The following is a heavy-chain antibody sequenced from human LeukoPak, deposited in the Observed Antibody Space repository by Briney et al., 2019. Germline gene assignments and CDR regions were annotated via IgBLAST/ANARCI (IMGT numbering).Heavy chain of an antibody. V-gene: IGHV3-21*01. Sequence: GGSLRLSCAASGFTFSNAWMSWVRQATGKGLEWVSSISSSSSYIYYADSVKGRFTISRDNAKNSLYMQMNSLRAEDTAVYYCARDLGAWAFDIWGQGTMVTVSS. CDR3: ARDLGAWAFDI. J-gene: IGHJ3*02. CDR1: GFTFSNAW. CDR2: ISSSSSYI.